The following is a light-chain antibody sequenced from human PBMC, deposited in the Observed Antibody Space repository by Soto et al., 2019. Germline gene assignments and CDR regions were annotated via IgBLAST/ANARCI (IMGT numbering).Light chain of an antibody. Sequence: EIVLTQSPGTLSLSPGERATLSCRASQSVSSSYLAWYQQKPGQAPRLLIYGASSRATGIPDRFSGSGSGTDFTLTISRLEPEVFAVYYCQQYGSFRFTFGPGTKVDIK. J-gene: IGKJ3*01. CDR1: QSVSSSY. CDR2: GAS. V-gene: IGKV3-20*01. CDR3: QQYGSFRFT.